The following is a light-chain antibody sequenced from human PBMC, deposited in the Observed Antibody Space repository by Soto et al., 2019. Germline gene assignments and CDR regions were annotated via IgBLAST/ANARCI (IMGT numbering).Light chain of an antibody. CDR1: QSVSSY. J-gene: IGKJ4*01. V-gene: IGKV3-11*01. Sequence: EIVLTQSPATLSLSPGERATLSCRASQSVSSYLAWYQQKPGQAPRLLIYDASNRATGIPARFSGCGSGTDFTLAIRSLEPDDFAVYYCQQRSDWPSTFGGGTKVQIK. CDR3: QQRSDWPST. CDR2: DAS.